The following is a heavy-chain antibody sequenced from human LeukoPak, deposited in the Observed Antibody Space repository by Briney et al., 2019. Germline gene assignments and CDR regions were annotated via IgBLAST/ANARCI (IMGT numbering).Heavy chain of an antibody. J-gene: IGHJ4*02. CDR1: GFTFSSYW. D-gene: IGHD1-1*01. V-gene: IGHV3-7*05. CDR3: ARREATGCLSYGY. Sequence: GGSLRPSCAASGFTFSSYWMSWVRQAPGKGLEWVATIKYDGSEKYYVDSVKGRFTISRDNAKNSLYLQINSLRVEDTAVYYCARREATGCLSYGYWGQGTLVTVS. CDR2: IKYDGSEK.